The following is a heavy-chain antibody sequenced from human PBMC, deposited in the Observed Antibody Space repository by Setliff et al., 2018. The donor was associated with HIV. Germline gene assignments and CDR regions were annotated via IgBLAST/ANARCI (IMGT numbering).Heavy chain of an antibody. V-gene: IGHV4-4*07. CDR1: IGSISSYY. J-gene: IGHJ4*02. CDR2: ISTSGNT. CDR3: AKDRYYDSSGSPFDY. D-gene: IGHD3-22*01. Sequence: PSETLSLTCNVSIGSISSYYWNWIRQPAGTGLQWIGRISTSGNTNYNPSLKNRFTISRDISKNTLYLQMNSLRAEDTAVFYCAKDRYYDSSGSPFDYWGQGTLVTVSS.